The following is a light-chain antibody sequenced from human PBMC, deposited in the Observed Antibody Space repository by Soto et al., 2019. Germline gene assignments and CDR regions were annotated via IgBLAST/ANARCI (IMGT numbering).Light chain of an antibody. CDR3: QQYGGSYPP. Sequence: EIVLTQSPGTLSLSPGERATLSCRASQSVSNNYLAWYQQKPGQAPRLLTYDASSRVPGIPDRFSGSGSGTDFTLTISRLEPEDFAVYYCQQYGGSYPPFGQGTKVEIK. CDR1: QSVSNNY. CDR2: DAS. J-gene: IGKJ1*01. V-gene: IGKV3-20*01.